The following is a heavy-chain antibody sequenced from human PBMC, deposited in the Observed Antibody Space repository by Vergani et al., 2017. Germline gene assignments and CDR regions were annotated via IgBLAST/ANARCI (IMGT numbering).Heavy chain of an antibody. D-gene: IGHD3-3*01. J-gene: IGHJ4*02. CDR2: IWYDGSNK. V-gene: IGHV3-33*08. CDR3: ARDEAIFGVVTPGY. Sequence: VQLVETGGGLIQPGGSLRLSCAASGFTVSSYGMHWVRQAPGKGLEWVAVIWYDGSNKYYADSVKGRFTISRDNSKNTLYLQMNSLRAEDTAVYYCARDEAIFGVVTPGYWGQGTLVTVSS. CDR1: GFTVSSYG.